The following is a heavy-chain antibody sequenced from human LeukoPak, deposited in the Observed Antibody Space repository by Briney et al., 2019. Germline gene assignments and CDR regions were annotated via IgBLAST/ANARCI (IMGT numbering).Heavy chain of an antibody. Sequence: GGSLRLSCAASGCSISSYALHWVRQAPGKGLQYVSGISNGGSIDYANSVKGRFTIPRDNSKNTLYLQMGSLRPEDMAVYYCARDFSYGSGFDYWGQGILVTVSS. V-gene: IGHV3-64*01. CDR1: GCSISSYA. J-gene: IGHJ4*02. CDR3: ARDFSYGSGFDY. CDR2: ISNGGSI. D-gene: IGHD5-18*01.